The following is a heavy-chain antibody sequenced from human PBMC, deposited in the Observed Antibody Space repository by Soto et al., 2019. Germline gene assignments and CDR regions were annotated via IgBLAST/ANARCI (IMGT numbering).Heavy chain of an antibody. V-gene: IGHV3-48*01. CDR2: VMTSSEI. Sequence: EAQLVESGGGLVHPGGSLRLSCAASDFSFSIYTFTCVRQGPGKGLAWSSYVMTSSEIGYADSVAGRDSISRDDARNSVYLQMSSLTVDDTGRYYCVIDYRYDLDLWGRGTMVTVSS. J-gene: IGHJ3*01. CDR3: VIDYRYDLDL. D-gene: IGHD3-16*01. CDR1: DFSFSIYT.